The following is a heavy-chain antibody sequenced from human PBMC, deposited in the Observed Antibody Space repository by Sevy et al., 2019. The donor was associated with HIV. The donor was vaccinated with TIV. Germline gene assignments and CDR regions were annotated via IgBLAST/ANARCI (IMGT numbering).Heavy chain of an antibody. Sequence: GGSLRLSCAASGLTFNSHAMSWVRQPPGRGLEWVSAISGSGETTVYADSVRGRFTISRDNSKNTLFLVMNSLRAEDTAVYYCAKHYMLNLRRGYFDSRGQGTLVTVSS. CDR1: GLTFNSHA. D-gene: IGHD2-8*01. CDR3: AKHYMLNLRRGYFDS. V-gene: IGHV3-23*01. CDR2: ISGSGETT. J-gene: IGHJ4*02.